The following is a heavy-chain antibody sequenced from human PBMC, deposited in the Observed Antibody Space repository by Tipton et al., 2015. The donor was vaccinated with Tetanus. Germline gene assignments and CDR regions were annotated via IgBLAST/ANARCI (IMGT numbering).Heavy chain of an antibody. V-gene: IGHV4-59*01. CDR3: ATMTPVDWYFDL. CDR2: IYYSGST. Sequence: LRLSCTVSGGSISSYVWSWIRQSPGQGLEWIGLIYYSGSTSYNPSLKSRVTISVDTSKNQLSLKLTSVTAADTAVYYCATMTPVDWYFDLWGRGTLVTVSS. CDR1: GGSISSYV. D-gene: IGHD4-23*01. J-gene: IGHJ2*01.